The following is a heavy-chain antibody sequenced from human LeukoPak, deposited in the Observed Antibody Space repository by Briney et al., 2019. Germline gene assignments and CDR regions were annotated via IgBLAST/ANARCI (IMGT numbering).Heavy chain of an antibody. CDR2: ISSGGSTI. CDR1: GFTFSSYE. Sequence: GGSLRLSCAASGFTFSSYEMNWVRQAPGEGLEWLSYISSGGSTIYYADSVKGRFTISRDNAKNSLYLQMNSLRAEDTAVYYCATGPYSGSHYGGYWGQGTLVTVSS. J-gene: IGHJ4*02. D-gene: IGHD1-26*01. CDR3: ATGPYSGSHYGGY. V-gene: IGHV3-48*03.